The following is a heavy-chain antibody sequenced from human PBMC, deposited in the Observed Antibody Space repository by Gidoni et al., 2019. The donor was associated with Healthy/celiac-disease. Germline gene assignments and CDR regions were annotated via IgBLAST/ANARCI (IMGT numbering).Heavy chain of an antibody. CDR1: GFTFDDYA. CDR3: AKGPYSSSDPNWFDP. J-gene: IGHJ5*02. D-gene: IGHD6-13*01. V-gene: IGHV3-9*01. Sequence: EVQLVESGGGLVQPGRSLRLSCAASGFTFDDYAMHWVRQAPGKGLEWVSGISWNSGSIGYADSVKGRFTISRDNAKNSLYLQMNSLRAEDTALYYCAKGPYSSSDPNWFDPWGQGTLVTVSS. CDR2: ISWNSGSI.